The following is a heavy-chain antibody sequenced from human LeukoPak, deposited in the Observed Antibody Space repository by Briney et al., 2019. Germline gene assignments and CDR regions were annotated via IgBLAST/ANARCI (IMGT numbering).Heavy chain of an antibody. CDR1: AGSSSGYY. J-gene: IGHJ4*02. D-gene: IGHD3-22*01. CDR3: AGGRAYYYDSSGSRAYFDY. Sequence: PSETLSLTCALYAGSSSGYYWSWIRQPPGKGLEWIGEINHSGSTNYNPSLKSRVTISVVTSKNQFSLRLSSVTAADTAVYYWAGGRAYYYDSSGSRAYFDYWGQGTLVTVSS. CDR2: INHSGST. V-gene: IGHV4-34*01.